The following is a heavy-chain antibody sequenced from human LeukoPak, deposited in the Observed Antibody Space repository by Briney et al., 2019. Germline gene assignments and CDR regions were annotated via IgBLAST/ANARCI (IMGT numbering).Heavy chain of an antibody. CDR1: GFTFSSYW. CDR3: AKSHRGGSSGYYDYFDY. D-gene: IGHD3-22*01. CDR2: IKPDGTAK. J-gene: IGHJ4*02. V-gene: IGHV3-7*03. Sequence: GGSLRLSCAVSGFTFSSYWMGWVRQAPGRGLEWVANIKPDGTAKHYVDSVKGRFTISRDNSKNSLYLQMNSLRAEDTALYYCAKSHRGGSSGYYDYFDYWGQGTLVTVSS.